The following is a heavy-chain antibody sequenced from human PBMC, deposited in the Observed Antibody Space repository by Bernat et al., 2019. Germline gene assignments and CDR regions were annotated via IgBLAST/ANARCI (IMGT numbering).Heavy chain of an antibody. V-gene: IGHV3-49*03. J-gene: IGHJ6*02. CDR3: TRDIVVVPAARPYYYYYGMDV. Sequence: EVQLVESGGGLVQPGRSLRLSCTASGFTFGDYAMSWFRQAPGKGLEWVGFIRSKAYGGTTEYAASVKGRFTISRDDSKSIAYLQMNSLKTEDTAVYYCTRDIVVVPAARPYYYYYGMDVWGQGTTVTVSS. D-gene: IGHD2-2*01. CDR1: GFTFGDYA. CDR2: IRSKAYGGTT.